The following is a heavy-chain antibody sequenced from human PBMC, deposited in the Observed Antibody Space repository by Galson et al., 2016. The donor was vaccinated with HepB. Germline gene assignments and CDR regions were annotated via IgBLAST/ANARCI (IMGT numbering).Heavy chain of an antibody. J-gene: IGHJ4*02. D-gene: IGHD6-6*01. CDR1: GYTFTSYD. CDR2: MNPNSGNT. Sequence: SVKVSCKASGYTFTSYDIHWVRQATGQGLEWMGWMNPNSGNTGYAQKFQGRVTLTRSTSKSTVYMELSSLRSEDMAMYYCARVEYASSTGANRVDCWGQGTLVTVSS. V-gene: IGHV1-8*02. CDR3: ARVEYASSTGANRVDC.